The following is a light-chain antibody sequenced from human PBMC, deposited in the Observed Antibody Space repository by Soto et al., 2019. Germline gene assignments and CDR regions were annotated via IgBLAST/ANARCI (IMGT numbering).Light chain of an antibody. J-gene: IGKJ2*01. CDR1: QSVYTNY. CDR2: GAS. Sequence: EIVLTQSPGTLSLSPGERATLSCRASQSVYTNYLAWYQQKPGQAPRLLIYGASRSATGSPDTFSGSGSETDFTLIISRLAPEDFAVYYCQHYGSSPPVYTFGQGTKLEIK. V-gene: IGKV3-20*01. CDR3: QHYGSSPPVYT.